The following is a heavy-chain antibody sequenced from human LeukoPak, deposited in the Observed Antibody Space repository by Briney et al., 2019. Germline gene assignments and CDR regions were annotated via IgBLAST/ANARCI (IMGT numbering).Heavy chain of an antibody. Sequence: PGRSLRLSCAASGFTFSSYGMHWVRQAPGKGLEWVAVISYDGSDKYYADSVKGRFTISRDNSKNTLYLQMNSLRAEDTAVYYCARSSIAARPADYWGQGTLVTVSS. CDR1: GFTFSSYG. CDR3: ARSSIAARPADY. D-gene: IGHD6-6*01. V-gene: IGHV3-30*05. J-gene: IGHJ4*02. CDR2: ISYDGSDK.